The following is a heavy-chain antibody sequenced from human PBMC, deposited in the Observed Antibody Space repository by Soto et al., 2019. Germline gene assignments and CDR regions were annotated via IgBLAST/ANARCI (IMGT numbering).Heavy chain of an antibody. J-gene: IGHJ1*01. V-gene: IGHV3-23*01. Sequence: EVQLLESGGGLVQPGGSLRLSCVASGFTFSTYAMSWVRQAPGKGLEWVSAISGDGGSQYYADSVKGRFTISRDNSKNTLYLQMSSLSAEDPALYYCAKGSEKWLSIAHHWGQGTLVTVSS. CDR1: GFTFSTYA. CDR2: ISGDGGSQ. CDR3: AKGSEKWLSIAHH. D-gene: IGHD6-19*01.